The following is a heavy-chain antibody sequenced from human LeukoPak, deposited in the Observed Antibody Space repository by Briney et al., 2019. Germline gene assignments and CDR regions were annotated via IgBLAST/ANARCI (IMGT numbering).Heavy chain of an antibody. Sequence: PGGSLRLSCAASGFIVSGNYMSWVRQAPGKGLEWVSVIRSGGTTSYADSVKGRFTISRDNSKNTLYLQTNSLRAEDTAVYYCAREGSFDTSGYNDALDIWGQGTMVTVSA. J-gene: IGHJ3*02. CDR3: AREGSFDTSGYNDALDI. CDR1: GFIVSGNY. CDR2: IRSGGTT. V-gene: IGHV3-53*01. D-gene: IGHD3-22*01.